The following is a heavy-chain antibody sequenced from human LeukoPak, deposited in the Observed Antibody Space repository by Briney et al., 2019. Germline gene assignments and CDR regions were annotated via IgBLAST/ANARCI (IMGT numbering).Heavy chain of an antibody. CDR2: IYYSGST. CDR1: GGSISSSSYY. Sequence: SETLSLTCTVSGGSISSSSYYWGWIRQPPGKGLEWIGSIYYSGSTYYNPSLKSRVTISVDTSKNQFSLKLSSVAAADTAVYYCARDAPNAYYYGSGSSWGQGTLVTVSS. V-gene: IGHV4-39*01. CDR3: ARDAPNAYYYGSGSS. D-gene: IGHD3-10*01. J-gene: IGHJ5*02.